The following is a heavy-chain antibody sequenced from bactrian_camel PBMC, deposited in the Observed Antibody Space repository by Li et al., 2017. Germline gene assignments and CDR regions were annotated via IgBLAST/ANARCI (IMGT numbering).Heavy chain of an antibody. CDR3: TRDRGLAVPAGSFDY. D-gene: IGHD6*01. V-gene: IGHV3-2*01. Sequence: HVQLVESGGGSVQPGGSLRLSCASSGSIYDTMCMGWVRQAPGKGLEWVSSIGGKTGGTYYADSVKGRFTVSRDNAKNTINLELNSLKTEDTAMYYCTRDRGLAVPAGSFDYRAQGTQVTVS. J-gene: IGHJ6*01. CDR1: GSIYDTMC. CDR2: IGGKTGGT.